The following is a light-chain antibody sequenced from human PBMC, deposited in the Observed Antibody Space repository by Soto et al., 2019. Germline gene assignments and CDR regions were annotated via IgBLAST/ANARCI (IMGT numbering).Light chain of an antibody. J-gene: IGKJ5*01. Sequence: DIQMTQSPSSLSASVGDRVTITCRASQSISSYLNWYQQKPGKAPKLLIYAASSLQSGVPSRFSGSGSGTYFTLTISSLPPEDFATYYCQQSYSTLITFGQGTRLEIK. V-gene: IGKV1-39*01. CDR2: AAS. CDR1: QSISSY. CDR3: QQSYSTLIT.